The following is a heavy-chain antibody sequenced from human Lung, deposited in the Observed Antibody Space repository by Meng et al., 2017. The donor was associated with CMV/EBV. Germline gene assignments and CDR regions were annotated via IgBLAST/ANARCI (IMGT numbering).Heavy chain of an antibody. V-gene: IGHV1-8*01. Sequence: ASXXVSXNASGYTXTTYDINWVRQATGQGLEWMGWMNPNSGNTGYAQKFQGRVNLTRVTSISTAYMELSSLTSDDTAVYYCARTRIEVEPDGRKIKYYNYGMDVXGQGXTVTVSS. J-gene: IGHJ6*02. D-gene: IGHD2-2*01. CDR3: ARTRIEVEPDGRKIKYYNYGMDV. CDR1: GYTXTTYD. CDR2: MNPNSGNT.